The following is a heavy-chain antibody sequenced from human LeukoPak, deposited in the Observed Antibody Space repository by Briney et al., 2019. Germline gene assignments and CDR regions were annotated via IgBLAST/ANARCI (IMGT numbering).Heavy chain of an antibody. CDR1: GFTFSSYS. CDR2: ISSSSSTI. V-gene: IGHV3-48*02. CDR3: ARDRMNYYGSGSSSYVMDV. D-gene: IGHD3-10*01. Sequence: GGSLRLSCAASGFTFSSYSMNWVRQAPGKGLEWVSYISSSSSTIYYADSVKGRFTISRDNAKNSLYLQMNSLRDEDTAVYYCARDRMNYYGSGSSSYVMDVWGQGTTVTVSS. J-gene: IGHJ6*02.